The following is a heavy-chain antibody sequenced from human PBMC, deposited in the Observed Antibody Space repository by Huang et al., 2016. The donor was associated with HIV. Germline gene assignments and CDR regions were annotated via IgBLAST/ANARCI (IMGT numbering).Heavy chain of an antibody. CDR2: INAGDGNT. CDR1: GYIFTNYA. V-gene: IGHV1-3*01. Sequence: QVQLVQSGAEVTKPGASVKVSCKASGYIFTNYAVHWVRQAPGQRLEWRGWINAGDGNTEYSQNFQGRATITRDTSATTAYMELSSLKSEDTAVYYCAVGYSGTSYYPLSGYWGQGTLVSVSS. CDR3: AVGYSGTSYYPLSGY. D-gene: IGHD5-12*01. J-gene: IGHJ4*02.